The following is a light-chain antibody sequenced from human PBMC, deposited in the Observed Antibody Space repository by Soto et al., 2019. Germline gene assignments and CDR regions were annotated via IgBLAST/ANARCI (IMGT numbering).Light chain of an antibody. CDR3: QQSSGIPYT. J-gene: IGKJ2*01. Sequence: DIQMTQSPASLSASVGDRVTVTCRASQNIGTYLNGYQQQPGKAPKLLIYAASTLQSGVPSRFSCSGSGTDFTRTISSLQPEDFATYYCQQSSGIPYTFGQGTKAEIK. V-gene: IGKV1-39*01. CDR1: QNIGTY. CDR2: AAS.